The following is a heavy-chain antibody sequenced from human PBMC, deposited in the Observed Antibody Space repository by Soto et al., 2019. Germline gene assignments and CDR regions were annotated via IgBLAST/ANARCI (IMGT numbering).Heavy chain of an antibody. J-gene: IGHJ6*02. CDR3: ATLSSGYNYGIYGLDV. V-gene: IGHV1-69*12. CDR2: SIPIFVTA. Sequence: QVQLVQSGAEVKKPGSSVKVSCKASGGTFRSYAIGWVRQAPGQGLEWMGGSIPIFVTANYAQKFQGRVTITADESTTTAYMELSSLRSEDTAVYYCATLSSGYNYGIYGLDVWGQGTTVTVSS. CDR1: GGTFRSYA. D-gene: IGHD5-18*01.